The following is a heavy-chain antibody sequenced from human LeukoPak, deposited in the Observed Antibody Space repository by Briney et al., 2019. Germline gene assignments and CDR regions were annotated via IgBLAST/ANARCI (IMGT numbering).Heavy chain of an antibody. CDR3: ARDLRVATIGGY. Sequence: GGSLRLSCAASGFTFNSYGMNWVRQAPGKGLEWVAFIQYDGSNKYYADSVKGRFTISRDNAKNSLYLQMNSLRAEDTAVYYCARDLRVATIGGYWGQGTLVTVSS. V-gene: IGHV3-30*02. CDR2: IQYDGSNK. CDR1: GFTFNSYG. J-gene: IGHJ4*02. D-gene: IGHD5-12*01.